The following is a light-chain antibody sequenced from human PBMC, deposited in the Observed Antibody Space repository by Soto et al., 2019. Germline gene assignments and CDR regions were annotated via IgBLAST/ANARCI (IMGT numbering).Light chain of an antibody. CDR2: GAS. Sequence: VLTQSPGTLSLSPGEGATLSCRASQIVSNNYLAWYQQKPGQAPRLLVYGASRRATGIPDRFRGSGSGTDFTLTISRLEPEDFAVYYCQQYGNSLPWTFGQGTKVDIK. V-gene: IGKV3-20*01. CDR1: QIVSNNY. J-gene: IGKJ1*01. CDR3: QQYGNSLPWT.